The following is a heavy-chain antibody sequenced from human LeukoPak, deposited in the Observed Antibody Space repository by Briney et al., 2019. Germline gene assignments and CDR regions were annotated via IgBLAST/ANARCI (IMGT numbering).Heavy chain of an antibody. CDR3: ARDREAQRYIGTYYTY. J-gene: IGHJ4*02. CDR1: GYTFTGYY. Sequence: ASVKVSCKASGYTFTGYYMDWVRQAPGQGLEWMGWVNPNSGGTNYAQKFQGRVTMTTDTSTSTAYMELRSLRSDDTAVYYCARDREAQRYIGTYYTYWGQGALVTVSS. V-gene: IGHV1-2*02. CDR2: VNPNSGGT. D-gene: IGHD1-26*01.